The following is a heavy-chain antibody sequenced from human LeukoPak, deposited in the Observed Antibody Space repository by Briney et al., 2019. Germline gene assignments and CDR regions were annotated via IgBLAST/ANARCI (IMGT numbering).Heavy chain of an antibody. V-gene: IGHV4-59*01. CDR2: ISYSGSA. CDR1: GGSISNYY. CDR3: ARATQDSSSWYY. D-gene: IGHD6-13*01. J-gene: IGHJ4*02. Sequence: TSETLSLTCTVSGGSISNYYWSWFRQSPGKGLEWIGYISYSGSAKYNPPLKSRFTISLDTSKNQFSLKLSSVTAADTAVYYCARATQDSSSWYYWGQGTLVTVSS.